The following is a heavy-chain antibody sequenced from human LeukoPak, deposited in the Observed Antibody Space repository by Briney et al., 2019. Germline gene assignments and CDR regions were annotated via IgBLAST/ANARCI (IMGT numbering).Heavy chain of an antibody. CDR1: GYTFTSYG. D-gene: IGHD3-10*01. J-gene: IGHJ6*03. CDR3: ARGSYYGSGPLAYYMDV. Sequence: SVKVSCKASGYTFTSYGISWVRQAPGQGLEWMGGIIPIFGTANYAQKFQGRVTITADKSTSTAYMELSSLRSEDTAVYYCARGSYYGSGPLAYYMDVWGKGTTVTVSS. CDR2: IIPIFGTA. V-gene: IGHV1-69*06.